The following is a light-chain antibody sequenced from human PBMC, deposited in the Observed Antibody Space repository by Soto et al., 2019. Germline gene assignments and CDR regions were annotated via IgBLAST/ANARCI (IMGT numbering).Light chain of an antibody. CDR2: GAS. CDR1: QSISDT. Sequence: EIVMSQSPFTLSVSTGGRATLSCRASQSISDTLAWYQQKPGQAPRLLIHGASTRAPGFPARFSGSGSGTDFTLTISSLQSEDFAVYYCQQYNNWPWTFGQGTKVAIK. V-gene: IGKV3-15*01. J-gene: IGKJ1*01. CDR3: QQYNNWPWT.